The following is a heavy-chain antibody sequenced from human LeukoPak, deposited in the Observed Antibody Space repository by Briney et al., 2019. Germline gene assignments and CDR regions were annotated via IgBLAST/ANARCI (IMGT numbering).Heavy chain of an antibody. D-gene: IGHD6-13*01. Sequence: RASVKVSCKASGGTFSSYAISWVRQAPGQGLEWMGGIIPIFGTANYAQKFQGRVTITADESTSTAYMELSSLRSEDTAVYYCARDGAKAAAGTFDYWGQGTLVTVSS. CDR2: IIPIFGTA. CDR1: GGTFSSYA. CDR3: ARDGAKAAAGTFDY. J-gene: IGHJ4*02. V-gene: IGHV1-69*13.